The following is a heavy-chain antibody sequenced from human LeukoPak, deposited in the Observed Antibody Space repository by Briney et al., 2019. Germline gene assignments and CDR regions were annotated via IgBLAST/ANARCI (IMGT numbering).Heavy chain of an antibody. CDR2: ISSSGSTI. D-gene: IGHD3-10*01. Sequence: PGGSLRLSCAASGFTFSSYSMNWVRQAPGKGLEWVSYISSSGSTIYYADSVKGRFTISRDNAKNSLYLQMNSLRAEDTAVYYCARDRGDEYGSGSWGAWVALGQGTLVTVSS. CDR1: GFTFSSYS. V-gene: IGHV3-48*04. CDR3: ARDRGDEYGSGSWGAWVA. J-gene: IGHJ5*02.